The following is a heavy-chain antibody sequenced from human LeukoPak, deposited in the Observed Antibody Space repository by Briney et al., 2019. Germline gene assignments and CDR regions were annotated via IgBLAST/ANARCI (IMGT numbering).Heavy chain of an antibody. CDR1: GFTVSSNY. V-gene: IGHV3-66*01. CDR2: IYSGGST. CDR3: AGDGSVVTPYYYGMDV. J-gene: IGHJ6*02. Sequence: GGSLRLSCAASGFTVSSNYMSWVRQAPGKGLEWVSVIYSGGSTYYADSVKGRFTISRDNSKNTLYLQMNSLRAEDTAVYYCAGDGSVVTPYYYGMDVWGQGTTVTVSS. D-gene: IGHD4-23*01.